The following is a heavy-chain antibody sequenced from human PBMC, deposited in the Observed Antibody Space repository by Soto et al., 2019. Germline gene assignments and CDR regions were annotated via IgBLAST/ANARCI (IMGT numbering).Heavy chain of an antibody. Sequence: PGGSLRLSCSASGFTFSSYSMHWVRQAPGKGLEYVSAISSNGGSTYYADPVKGRFTISRDNSKNTLYLQMCSLRAEDTAVYYCIAARPVHSGMDVWGKGTPVTVSS. J-gene: IGHJ6*04. D-gene: IGHD6-6*01. CDR2: ISSNGGST. CDR3: IAARPVHSGMDV. CDR1: GFTFSSYS. V-gene: IGHV3-64D*08.